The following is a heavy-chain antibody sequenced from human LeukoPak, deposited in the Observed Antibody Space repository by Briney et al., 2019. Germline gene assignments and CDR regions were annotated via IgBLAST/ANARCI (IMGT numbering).Heavy chain of an antibody. Sequence: GGSLRLSCAGSGFNFSSYSMSWVRQAPWKGLEFVSSISSSSSFIYYADSVKGRFTISRDNAKKSLSLQMNSLRADDTAVYYCATGYSSSWYLDWGQGTLVTVSS. V-gene: IGHV3-21*01. J-gene: IGHJ4*02. CDR3: ATGYSSSWYLD. D-gene: IGHD6-13*01. CDR1: GFNFSSYS. CDR2: ISSSSSFI.